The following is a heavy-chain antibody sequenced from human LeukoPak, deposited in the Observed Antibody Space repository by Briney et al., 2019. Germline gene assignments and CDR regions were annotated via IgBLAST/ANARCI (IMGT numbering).Heavy chain of an antibody. CDR1: GGSFSGYY. CDR3: AKGEGGATTPY. Sequence: SETLSLTCAVYGGSFSGYYWTWIRQPPGKGLEWIGEINHSGSTNYNPSLKSRVTISVDTSKSQFSLKLSSVTDADTAVYYCAKGEGGATTPYWGQGTLVTVSS. J-gene: IGHJ4*02. CDR2: INHSGST. D-gene: IGHD1-26*01. V-gene: IGHV4-34*01.